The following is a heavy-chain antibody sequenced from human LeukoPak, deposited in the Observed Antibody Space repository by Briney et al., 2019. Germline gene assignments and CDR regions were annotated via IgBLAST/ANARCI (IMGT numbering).Heavy chain of an antibody. V-gene: IGHV3-21*01. CDR1: GFTFSNYG. Sequence: GGSLRLSCAASGFTFSNYGMNWVRQAPGRGLEWVASISSSSSHIYYADSVKGRFTISRDNSKNTLYLQMDSLRAEDTAVYYCARVDTAMALDYWGQGTLVTVSS. J-gene: IGHJ4*02. D-gene: IGHD5-18*01. CDR3: ARVDTAMALDY. CDR2: ISSSSSHI.